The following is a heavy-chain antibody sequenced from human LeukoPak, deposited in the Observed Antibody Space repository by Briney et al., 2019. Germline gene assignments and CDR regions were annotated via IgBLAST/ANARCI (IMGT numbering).Heavy chain of an antibody. V-gene: IGHV4-4*07. Sequence: KPSETLSLTCTVSGGSISNYYWSWVRQPAGKGLEWIGHIYSSGSTNYNPSLKSRVTMSIDTSKNQFSLKLSSVTAADTAVYYCARTTEGGYTYDYFYYYYMDVWGKGTTVTISS. CDR1: GGSISNYY. D-gene: IGHD5-18*01. J-gene: IGHJ6*03. CDR3: ARTTEGGYTYDYFYYYYMDV. CDR2: IYSSGST.